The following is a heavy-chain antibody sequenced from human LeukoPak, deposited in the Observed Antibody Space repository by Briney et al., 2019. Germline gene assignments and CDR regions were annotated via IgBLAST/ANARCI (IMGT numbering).Heavy chain of an antibody. J-gene: IGHJ3*02. Sequence: KTSETLSLTCAVYGGSFSGYYWSWIRQPPGKGLEWIGEINHSGSTNYNPSLKSRVTISVDTSKNQFSLKLSSVTAADTVVYYCARCPGIAAAGPDAFDIWGQGTMVTVSS. CDR2: INHSGST. V-gene: IGHV4-34*01. D-gene: IGHD6-13*01. CDR3: ARCPGIAAAGPDAFDI. CDR1: GGSFSGYY.